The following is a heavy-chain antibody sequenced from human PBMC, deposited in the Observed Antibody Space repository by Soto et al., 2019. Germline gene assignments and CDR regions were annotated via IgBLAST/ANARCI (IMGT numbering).Heavy chain of an antibody. CDR1: GFTFSSYG. V-gene: IGHV3-30*18. D-gene: IGHD3-22*01. CDR2: ISYDGSNK. Sequence: GGSLRLSCAASGFTFSSYGMHWVRQAPGKGLEWVAVISYDGSNKYYADSVKGRFTISRDNSKNTLYLQMNSLRAEDTAVYYCAKDLRSGVVVTDYWGQGTLVTSPQ. CDR3: AKDLRSGVVVTDY. J-gene: IGHJ4*02.